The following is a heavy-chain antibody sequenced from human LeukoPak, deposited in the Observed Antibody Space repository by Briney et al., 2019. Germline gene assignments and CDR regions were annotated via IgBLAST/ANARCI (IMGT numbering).Heavy chain of an antibody. CDR3: ARAQSGSYLDYFDY. Sequence: SVKVSCKASGGTFSSYTISWVRQAPGQGLEWMGGIIPIFGTANYAQKFQGRVTITTDKSTSTAYMELSSLRSEDTAVYYCARAQSGSYLDYFDYWGQGTLVTVSS. CDR1: GGTFSSYT. CDR2: IIPIFGTA. J-gene: IGHJ4*02. V-gene: IGHV1-69*05. D-gene: IGHD1-26*01.